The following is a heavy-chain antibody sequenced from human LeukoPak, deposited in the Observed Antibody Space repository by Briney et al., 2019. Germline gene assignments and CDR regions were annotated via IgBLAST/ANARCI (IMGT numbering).Heavy chain of an antibody. Sequence: PGGSLRLSCAASGFTFSTYWMSWVRQAPGKGLEWVANIKQDGSEKYYVGSVKGRFTISRDNAKNSLYLQMDSLRAEDTAVYYCANGDGFDCWGQGTLVTVSS. CDR1: GFTFSTYW. CDR2: IKQDGSEK. J-gene: IGHJ4*02. D-gene: IGHD5-24*01. CDR3: ANGDGFDC. V-gene: IGHV3-7*01.